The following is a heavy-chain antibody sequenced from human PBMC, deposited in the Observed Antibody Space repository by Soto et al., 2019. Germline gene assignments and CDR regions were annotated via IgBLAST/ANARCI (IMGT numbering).Heavy chain of an antibody. D-gene: IGHD4-17*01. CDR1: GGTFSSYT. CDR2: IIPILGIA. Sequence: QVQLVQSGAEVKKPGSSVKVSCKASGGTFSSYTISWVRQAPGQGLEWMGRIIPILGIANYAQKFQGRVTITADKSTRTAYMELSSLRSEDTAVYYCARDRSAYGGNDYWGQGTLVTVSS. CDR3: ARDRSAYGGNDY. V-gene: IGHV1-69*08. J-gene: IGHJ4*02.